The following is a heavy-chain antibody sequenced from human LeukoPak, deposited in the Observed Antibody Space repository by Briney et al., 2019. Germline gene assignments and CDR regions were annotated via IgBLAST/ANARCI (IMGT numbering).Heavy chain of an antibody. CDR2: IYYRGST. Sequence: SETLSLTCTVSGGSISSYYWSWIRQPPGKGLEWIGHIYYRGSTYYNPSLKSRVTISVDTSKNQFSLKLSSVTAADTAVYYCASAQDYYDSTGFLDYWGQGTLVTVSS. V-gene: IGHV4-59*06. CDR3: ASAQDYYDSTGFLDY. D-gene: IGHD3-22*01. J-gene: IGHJ4*02. CDR1: GGSISSYY.